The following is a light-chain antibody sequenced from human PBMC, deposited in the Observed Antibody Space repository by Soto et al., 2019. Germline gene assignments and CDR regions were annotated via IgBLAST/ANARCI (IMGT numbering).Light chain of an antibody. CDR1: QSVSIN. CDR2: DAS. V-gene: IGKV3D-15*01. CDR3: QQFSSYPLT. Sequence: EIVMTQSPATLSVSPGERATLSCRASQSVSINLAWYQQKPGQAPRLMIYDASSRATGIPDRFSGGGSGTDFTLTISSLEPEDFAVYYCQQFSSYPLTFGGGTKVDIK. J-gene: IGKJ4*01.